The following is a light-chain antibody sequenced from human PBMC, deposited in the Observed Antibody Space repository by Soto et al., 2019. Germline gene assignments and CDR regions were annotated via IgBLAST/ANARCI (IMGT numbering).Light chain of an antibody. V-gene: IGKV3-15*01. CDR1: QSVGTS. Sequence: IVMTQSPASLSVSPGERATLSCRASQSVGTSLAWYQQNPGQAPRLLIYEASTRATDIPARFSGSGSGTDFTLTISSLQSDDFAVYYCQQYISLPPYTFGQGTMLDIK. CDR2: EAS. CDR3: QQYISLPPYT. J-gene: IGKJ2*01.